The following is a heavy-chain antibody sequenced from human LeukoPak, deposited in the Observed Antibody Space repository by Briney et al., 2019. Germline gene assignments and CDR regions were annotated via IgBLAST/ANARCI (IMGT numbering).Heavy chain of an antibody. CDR3: ARGGLYYDGRNSL. Sequence: SETLSLTCAVYGGSFSGYYWSWIRQPPGKGLEWIGEINHSGSTNYNPSLKSRVTISVDTSKNQFSLKLSSVTAADTAVHYCARGGLYYDGRNSLWGQGTLVTVSS. V-gene: IGHV4-34*01. CDR2: INHSGST. CDR1: GGSFSGYY. J-gene: IGHJ4*02. D-gene: IGHD3-22*01.